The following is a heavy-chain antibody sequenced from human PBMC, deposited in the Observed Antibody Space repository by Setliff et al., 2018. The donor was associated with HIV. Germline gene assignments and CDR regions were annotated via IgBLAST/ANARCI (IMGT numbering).Heavy chain of an antibody. CDR3: ARDATSEGYMDV. CDR1: GGSISSSSYY. J-gene: IGHJ6*03. V-gene: IGHV4-39*07. CDR2: IYYSGST. Sequence: SETLSLTCTVSGGSISSSSYYWGWIRQPPGKGLEWIGSIYYSGSTYYNPSLKSRVTISVDTSENQFSLKLTSVTAADTAMYFCARDATSEGYMDVWGKGTTVTV.